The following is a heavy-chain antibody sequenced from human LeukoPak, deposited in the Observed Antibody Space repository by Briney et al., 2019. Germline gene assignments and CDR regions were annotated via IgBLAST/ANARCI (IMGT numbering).Heavy chain of an antibody. CDR3: ARNPVRNAYYRDSTRY. J-gene: IGHJ4*02. V-gene: IGHV3-33*01. D-gene: IGHD3-16*01. Sequence: PGGSLRLSCEGSGFTFSDYGLHWVRQAPGRGLEWVALIWYDGSHTYYADSVKGRFTISRDNSKNTLYLQMNSLSAEDTALYYCARNPVRNAYYRDSTRYWGQGTLVTVSS. CDR1: GFTFSDYG. CDR2: IWYDGSHT.